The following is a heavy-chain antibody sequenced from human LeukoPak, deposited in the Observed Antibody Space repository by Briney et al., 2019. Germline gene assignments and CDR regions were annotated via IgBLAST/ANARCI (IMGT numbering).Heavy chain of an antibody. J-gene: IGHJ5*02. CDR1: GYTFTGYY. CDR2: INPNSGGT. Sequence: GASVKVSCKASGYTFTGYYMHWVRQAPGQGLEWMGWINPNSGGTNYAQKFQGRVTMTRDTSISTAYMELSRLRSDDTAVYYCARGKKGDRNWFDPWGQGTLVTVSS. D-gene: IGHD3-16*01. CDR3: ARGKKGDRNWFDP. V-gene: IGHV1-2*02.